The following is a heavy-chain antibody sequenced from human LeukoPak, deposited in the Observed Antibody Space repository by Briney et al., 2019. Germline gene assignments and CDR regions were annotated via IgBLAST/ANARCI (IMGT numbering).Heavy chain of an antibody. CDR3: ASDYFGNSLLDY. V-gene: IGHV1-2*02. Sequence: SVTESCQCSGCFYLGHYLHWLRPAPAQGLEWMGWIHTKSGDTNYALKFHGRVTMTRDTSISTVYMDLSRLSSDDTAVYYCASDYFGNSLLDYWGQGTVVTVSS. D-gene: IGHD4-23*01. CDR1: GCFYLGHY. CDR2: IHTKSGDT. J-gene: IGHJ4*02.